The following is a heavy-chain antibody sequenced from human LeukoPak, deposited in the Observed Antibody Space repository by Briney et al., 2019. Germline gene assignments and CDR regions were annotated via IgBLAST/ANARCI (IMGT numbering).Heavy chain of an antibody. J-gene: IGHJ4*02. CDR3: ARSPYTNYPTSDY. D-gene: IGHD4-11*01. CDR2: ISYDGSKK. Sequence: GGSLRLSCAASGFIFSSYGMHWVRQAPGKGLEWVAVISYDGSKKYYVDSVKGRFTISRDNSKNTLFLQMNSLRAEDTAVYFCARSPYTNYPTSDYWGQGTLVTVSS. CDR1: GFIFSSYG. V-gene: IGHV3-30*03.